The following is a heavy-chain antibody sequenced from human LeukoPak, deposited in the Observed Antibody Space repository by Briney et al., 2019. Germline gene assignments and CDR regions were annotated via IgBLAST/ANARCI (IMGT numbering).Heavy chain of an antibody. CDR3: ARVGQGCFDL. CDR2: IYYSGST. Sequence: SETLSLTCTVSGDSISSYYWSWIRQPPGKGLEWIGYIYYSGSTNYNPSLKSRVTISVDTPKNQFSLKLSPVIAADTAVYFCARVGQGCFDLWGRGTLVTVSS. CDR1: GDSISSYY. J-gene: IGHJ2*01. V-gene: IGHV4-59*08.